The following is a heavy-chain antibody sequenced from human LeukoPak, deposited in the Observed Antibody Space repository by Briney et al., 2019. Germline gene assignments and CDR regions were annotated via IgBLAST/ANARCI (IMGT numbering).Heavy chain of an antibody. V-gene: IGHV4-59*10. CDR2: IYTSGST. CDR3: ARGPRYSSSWYMDY. J-gene: IGHJ4*02. D-gene: IGHD6-13*01. CDR1: GGSFSGYY. Sequence: SETLSLTCAVYGGSFSGYYWSWIRQPAGKGLEWIGRIYTSGSTNYNPSLKSRVTISVDTSKNQFSLKLSSVTAADTAVYYCARGPRYSSSWYMDYWGQGTLVTVSS.